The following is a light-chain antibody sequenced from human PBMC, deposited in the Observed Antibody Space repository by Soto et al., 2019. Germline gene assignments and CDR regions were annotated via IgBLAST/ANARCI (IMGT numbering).Light chain of an antibody. V-gene: IGKV1-39*01. J-gene: IGKJ1*01. CDR1: QDISTS. CDR3: KHSYNPPRT. CDR2: GAS. Sequence: DIQMTQSPSSLSASVGDRVTFTCRAGQDISTSLNWYQHRPGKAPKLLIYGASALQSGVPSRFIASGSGTDLPLPISSLQVEDFETYYCKHSYNPPRTFGQGTRWTS.